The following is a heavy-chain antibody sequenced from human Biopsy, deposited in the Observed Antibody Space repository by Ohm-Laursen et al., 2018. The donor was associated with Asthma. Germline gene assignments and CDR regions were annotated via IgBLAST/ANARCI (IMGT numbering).Heavy chain of an antibody. CDR2: ISWNSVSI. CDR1: GFNFADYG. D-gene: IGHD1-26*01. CDR3: AKNSRRGSHDPFDI. V-gene: IGHV3-9*01. J-gene: IGHJ3*02. Sequence: SLRLSRAASGFNFADYGMNWVRPGPGKGLEWVAGISWNSVSIAYADSVRGRFTISRDNAKTSLYLQMNSLRDGDTAVYFCAKNSRRGSHDPFDIWGQGTMVTVSS.